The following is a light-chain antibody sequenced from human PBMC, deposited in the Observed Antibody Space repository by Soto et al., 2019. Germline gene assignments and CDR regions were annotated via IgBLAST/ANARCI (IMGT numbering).Light chain of an antibody. Sequence: QSVLTQPPSVSAAPGQKVIISCSGSSSNIENNFVSWCQQLPGTAPKLLIFDNNKRPSGIPDRFSGSKSGTSATLGITGLQTGDEADYYCVTWDTSLTTTVLFGGGTKLTVL. CDR2: DNN. J-gene: IGLJ2*01. CDR3: VTWDTSLTTTVL. V-gene: IGLV1-51*01. CDR1: SSNIENNF.